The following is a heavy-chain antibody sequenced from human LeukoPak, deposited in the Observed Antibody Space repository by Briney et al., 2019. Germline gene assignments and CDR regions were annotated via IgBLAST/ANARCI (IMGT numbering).Heavy chain of an antibody. CDR3: AREAW. V-gene: IGHV3-7*01. Sequence: GGSLRLSCVASGFTFSRYWVSWVRQAPGKGLEWVASIKDDGSVKNYVDSVEGRFTISRENDKNSLSLQMNSLRVEDTAVYYCAREAWWGQGTLVSVSP. CDR2: IKDDGSVK. CDR1: GFTFSRYW. J-gene: IGHJ4*02.